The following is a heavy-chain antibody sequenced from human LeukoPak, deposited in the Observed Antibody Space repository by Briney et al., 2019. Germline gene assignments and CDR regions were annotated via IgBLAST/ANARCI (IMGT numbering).Heavy chain of an antibody. CDR2: MNPNSGNT. CDR1: GYTFTSYD. Sequence: ASVKVSCKASGYTFTSYDINWVRQATGQGLEWMGWMNPNSGNTGYAQKFQGRVTMTRNTSISTAYMELSSLRSEDTAVYYCARIKGYFDWFLSSDDDAFDIWGQGTMVTVSS. J-gene: IGHJ3*02. V-gene: IGHV1-8*01. CDR3: ARIKGYFDWFLSSDDDAFDI. D-gene: IGHD3-9*01.